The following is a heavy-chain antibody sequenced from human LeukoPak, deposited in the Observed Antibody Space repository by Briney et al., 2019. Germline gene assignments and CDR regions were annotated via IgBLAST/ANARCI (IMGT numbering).Heavy chain of an antibody. Sequence: GGSLRLSCAASGFTFNSYAMTWVRQAPGKGLEWVSAMSGSGGHMYYTDSVKGRFTISRDNSKNTLYLQMNSLRAEDTAVYYCAKVVDYYDSLDYFDYWGQGTLVTVSS. CDR2: MSGSGGHM. V-gene: IGHV3-23*01. CDR1: GFTFNSYA. J-gene: IGHJ4*02. D-gene: IGHD3-22*01. CDR3: AKVVDYYDSLDYFDY.